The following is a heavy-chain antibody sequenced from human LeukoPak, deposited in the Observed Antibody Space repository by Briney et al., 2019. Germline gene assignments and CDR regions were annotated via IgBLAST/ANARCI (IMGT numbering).Heavy chain of an antibody. Sequence: SETLSLTCAVYGGSFSGYYWSWIRQPPGKGLEWIGEINHSGSTNYNPSLKSRVTIPVDTSKNQFSLKLSSVTAADTAVYYCASRTVTTPHIGYWGQGTLVTVSS. V-gene: IGHV4-34*01. CDR2: INHSGST. J-gene: IGHJ4*02. CDR1: GGSFSGYY. D-gene: IGHD4-17*01. CDR3: ASRTVTTPHIGY.